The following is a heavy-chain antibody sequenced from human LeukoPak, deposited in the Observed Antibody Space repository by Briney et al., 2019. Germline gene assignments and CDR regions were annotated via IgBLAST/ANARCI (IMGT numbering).Heavy chain of an antibody. CDR1: GFTFSSTW. CDR2: IISDGSST. V-gene: IGHV3-74*03. J-gene: IGHJ4*02. D-gene: IGHD3-22*01. Sequence: GGSLRLSCAASGFTFSSTWMHWVRQAPGKGLVWVSRIISDGSSTAYAESVKGRFTISRDNAKNTLYLQMNSLRAEDTAVYYCARDYYDSSGYYPWSYWGQGTLVTVSS. CDR3: ARDYYDSSGYYPWSY.